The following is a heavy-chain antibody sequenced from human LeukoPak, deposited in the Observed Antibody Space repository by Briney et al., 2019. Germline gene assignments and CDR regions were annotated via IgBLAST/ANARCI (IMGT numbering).Heavy chain of an antibody. D-gene: IGHD1-7*01. Sequence: PGGSLRLSCAASGFTFSSYSMNWVRQAPGKGLEWVSSISSSSSYIYYADSVKGRFTISRDNAKNSLYLQMNSLRAEDTAVYYCARKSTGTTYAFDIWGQGTMVTVSS. J-gene: IGHJ3*02. CDR3: ARKSTGTTYAFDI. CDR2: ISSSSSYI. CDR1: GFTFSSYS. V-gene: IGHV3-21*01.